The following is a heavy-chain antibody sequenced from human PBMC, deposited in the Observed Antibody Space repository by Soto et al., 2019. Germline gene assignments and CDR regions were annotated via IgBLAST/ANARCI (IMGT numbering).Heavy chain of an antibody. V-gene: IGHV1-3*01. CDR1: GYTLTSYA. Sequence: GASVKVSCKASGYTLTSYAMNWVRQAPGQRLEWMGWINAGNGNTKYSQKFQGRVTITRDTSASTAYMELSSLRSEETAVYYCARFDSPVAGIDYWGQGTLVTVSS. CDR3: ARFDSPVAGIDY. D-gene: IGHD6-19*01. J-gene: IGHJ4*02. CDR2: INAGNGNT.